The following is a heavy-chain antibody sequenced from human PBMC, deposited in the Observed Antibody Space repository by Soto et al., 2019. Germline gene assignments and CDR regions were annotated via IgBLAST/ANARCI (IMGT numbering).Heavy chain of an antibody. CDR1: GFTIENSV. CDR2: ITGAGDGT. V-gene: IGHV3-74*01. J-gene: IGHJ3*01. D-gene: IGHD5-18*01. CDR3: ARAQKWRQLSLNVFDL. Sequence: EVQLVESGGGLVQPGGSLRLSCVASGFTIENSVMHWVRQTLGKGLMWVSRITGAGDGTLYADSVQGRFTISRDNAKNTVYLHMTGLRVEETAVYYCARAQKWRQLSLNVFDLWGQGTTVTVSS.